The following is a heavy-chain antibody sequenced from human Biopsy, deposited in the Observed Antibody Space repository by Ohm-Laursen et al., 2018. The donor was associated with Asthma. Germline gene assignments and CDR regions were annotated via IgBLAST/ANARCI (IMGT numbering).Heavy chain of an antibody. CDR3: VHTLVGLKAFDF. J-gene: IGHJ4*02. D-gene: IGHD1-26*01. CDR2: IYWDDDK. CDR1: GDSISSPAYY. Sequence: TLSLTCTVSGDSISSPAYYWSWVRQPPGKALEWLGNIYWDDDKRYSPSLQSRLTITRDTPKDQVVLTMTNMGPVDTGTYYCVHTLVGLKAFDFWGQGTLVTVSS. V-gene: IGHV2-5*08.